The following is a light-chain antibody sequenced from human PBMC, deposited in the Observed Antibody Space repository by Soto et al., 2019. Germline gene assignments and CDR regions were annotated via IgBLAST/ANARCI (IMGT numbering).Light chain of an antibody. V-gene: IGLV2-23*01. Sequence: QSALTQPASVSGSPGQSITISCTGTSSDVGSYNLVSWYQHHPGKAPKLMIYEGTKRPSGVSNRFSGSKSDNTASLTISGLQAEDEADYYCCSPAGSVVFGGGTQLTVL. CDR2: EGT. CDR1: SSDVGSYNL. J-gene: IGLJ2*01. CDR3: CSPAGSVV.